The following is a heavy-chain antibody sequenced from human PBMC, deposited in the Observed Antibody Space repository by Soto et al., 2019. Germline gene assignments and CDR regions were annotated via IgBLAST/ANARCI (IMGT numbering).Heavy chain of an antibody. CDR2: IYSGGST. CDR1: GFTVSSNY. J-gene: IGHJ3*02. D-gene: IGHD4-17*01. Sequence: GGSLRLSCAASGFTVSSNYMSWVRQAPGKGLEWVSVIYSGGSTYYADSVKGRFTISRHNSKNTLYLQMNSLRAEDTAVYYCARDLFPTVTAEDAFDIWGQGTMVTVSS. V-gene: IGHV3-53*04. CDR3: ARDLFPTVTAEDAFDI.